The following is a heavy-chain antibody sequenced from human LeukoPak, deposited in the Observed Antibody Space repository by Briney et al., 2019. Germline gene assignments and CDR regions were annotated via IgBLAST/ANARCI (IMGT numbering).Heavy chain of an antibody. Sequence: PSETLSLTCTVSGGSVSSYYWSWIRQPPGKGLEWIGYIYYSGSTNYNPSLKSRVTISVDTSKNQFSLKLSSVTAADTAVYYCARRAGYSYGHEYYYYGMDVWGQGTTVTVSS. V-gene: IGHV4-59*02. J-gene: IGHJ6*02. D-gene: IGHD5-18*01. CDR3: ARRAGYSYGHEYYYYGMDV. CDR2: IYYSGST. CDR1: GGSVSSYY.